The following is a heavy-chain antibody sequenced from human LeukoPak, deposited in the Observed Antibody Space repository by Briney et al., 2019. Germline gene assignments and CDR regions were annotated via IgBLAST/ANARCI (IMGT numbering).Heavy chain of an antibody. CDR3: ARGRSGSYSGYYGMDV. V-gene: IGHV4-39*07. D-gene: IGHD1-26*01. Sequence: PSETLSLTCTVSGVSISSGGYYWSWIRQPPGKGLVWIGEINPSGSTNYNPSLKSRVTISVDTSKTQSSLKLSSVTAADTAVYYCARGRSGSYSGYYGMDVWGQGTTVTVSS. CDR1: GVSISSGGYY. J-gene: IGHJ6*02. CDR2: INPSGST.